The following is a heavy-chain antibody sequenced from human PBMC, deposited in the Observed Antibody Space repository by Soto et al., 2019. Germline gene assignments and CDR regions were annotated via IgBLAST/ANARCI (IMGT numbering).Heavy chain of an antibody. V-gene: IGHV3-30*18. Sequence: LRLSCAASGLTFSSYGVHWVRQAPGKGLEWVAVISYDGSNKYYADSVKGRFTISRDNSKNTLYLQMNSLRVEDTAVYYCAKGRYYYASGNYFPGYSMDVWGQGTTVTVSS. CDR1: GLTFSSYG. D-gene: IGHD3-10*01. J-gene: IGHJ6*02. CDR2: ISYDGSNK. CDR3: AKGRYYYASGNYFPGYSMDV.